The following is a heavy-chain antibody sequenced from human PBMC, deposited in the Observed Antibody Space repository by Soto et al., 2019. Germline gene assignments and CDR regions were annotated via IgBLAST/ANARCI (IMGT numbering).Heavy chain of an antibody. CDR2: INHSGST. D-gene: IGHD5-12*01. CDR1: GGSFSGYY. V-gene: IGHV4-34*01. CDR3: ARGGVTSGYDFEYYYYYMDV. Sequence: ETLSLTCAVYGGSFSGYYWSWIRQPPGKGLEWIGEINHSGSTNYNPSLKSRVTISVDTSKNQFSLKLSSVTAADTAVYYCARGGVTSGYDFEYYYYYMDVWGKGTTVTVSS. J-gene: IGHJ6*03.